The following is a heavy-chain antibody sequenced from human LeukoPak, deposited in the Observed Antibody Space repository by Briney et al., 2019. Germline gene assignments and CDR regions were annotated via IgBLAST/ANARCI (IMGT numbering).Heavy chain of an antibody. Sequence: GGSLRLSCAASGFTFGSYGMHWVRQAPGKGLEWVAVIWYDGSNKYYADSVKGRFTVSRDNSKNTLYLQMNSLRSEDTAVYYCAVIIEQDFDYWGQGTLVTVSS. CDR2: IWYDGSNK. CDR1: GFTFGSYG. D-gene: IGHD2/OR15-2a*01. V-gene: IGHV3-30*02. CDR3: AVIIEQDFDY. J-gene: IGHJ4*02.